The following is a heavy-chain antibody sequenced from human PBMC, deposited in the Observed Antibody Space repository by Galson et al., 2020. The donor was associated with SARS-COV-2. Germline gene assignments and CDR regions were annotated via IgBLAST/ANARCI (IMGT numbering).Heavy chain of an antibody. D-gene: IGHD4-4*01. CDR3: AADSNYGDDYYYYGMDV. CDR2: ISYDGSNK. J-gene: IGHJ6*02. Sequence: GESLKISCAAYGFTFSSYAMHWVRQAPGKGLEWVAVISYDGSNKYYADSVKGRFTISRDNSKNTLYLQMNSLRAEDMAVYYCAADSNYGDDYYYYGMDVWGQGTTVTVSS. CDR1: GFTFSSYA. V-gene: IGHV3-30-3*01.